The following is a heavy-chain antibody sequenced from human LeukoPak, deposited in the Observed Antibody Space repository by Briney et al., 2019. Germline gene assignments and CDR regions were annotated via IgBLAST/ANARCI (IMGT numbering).Heavy chain of an antibody. CDR1: GGSISSSSYY. CDR2: IYYSGST. D-gene: IGHD4-17*01. CDR3: ARPGPYGDIDNWYFDL. Sequence: PSETLSLTCTVSGGSISSSSYYWGWIRQPPGKGLEWIGSIYYSGSTYYNPSLKSRVTISVDTSKNQFSLKLSSVTAADTAVYYFARPGPYGDIDNWYFDLWGRGTLVNGSS. V-gene: IGHV4-39*01. J-gene: IGHJ2*01.